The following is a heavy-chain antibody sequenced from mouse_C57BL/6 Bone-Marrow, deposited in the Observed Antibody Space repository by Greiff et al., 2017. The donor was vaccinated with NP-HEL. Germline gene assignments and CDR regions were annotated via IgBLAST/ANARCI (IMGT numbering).Heavy chain of an antibody. J-gene: IGHJ4*01. D-gene: IGHD1-1*01. V-gene: IGHV1-55*01. CDR1: GYTFTSYW. CDR3: SRSSITTVVDYAMDY. Sequence: VQLQQPGAELVKPGASVKMSCKASGYTFTSYWITWVKQRPGQGLEWIGDIYPGSGSTNYNEKFKSKATLTVDTSSSTAYMQLSSLTSADSAFYYCSRSSITTVVDYAMDYWGQGTSVTVSS. CDR2: IYPGSGST.